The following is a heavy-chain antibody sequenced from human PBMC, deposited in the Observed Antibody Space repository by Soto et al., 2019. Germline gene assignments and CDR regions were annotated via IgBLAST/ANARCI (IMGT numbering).Heavy chain of an antibody. V-gene: IGHV4-31*03. D-gene: IGHD3-10*01. CDR3: ARDYYGSGSRWGMDV. CDR2: IYYSGST. Sequence: QVQLQESGPGLVKPSQTLSLTCTVSGGSISSGGYYWSWIRQHPGKGLEWIGYIYYSGSTDYNPSLKSRVTISVDTSKNQFSLKLSSVTAADTAVYYCARDYYGSGSRWGMDVWGQGTTVTVSS. CDR1: GGSISSGGYY. J-gene: IGHJ6*02.